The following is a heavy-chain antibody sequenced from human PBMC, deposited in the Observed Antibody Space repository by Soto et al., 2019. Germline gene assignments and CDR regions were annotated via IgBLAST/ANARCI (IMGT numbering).Heavy chain of an antibody. J-gene: IGHJ3*02. CDR2: INTDGGTS. V-gene: IGHV3-74*03. Sequence: EVQLVESGGDLVQPGGSLRLSCAASGFTFSGHWMHWVRQVPGKGLEWVSRINTDGGTSAYADSVKGRFTISRDNAKNTLYLQMDALRAEATAVYYCAREAGYCSRTSCYRRAFDTWGQGTRVTVSS. CDR3: AREAGYCSRTSCYRRAFDT. D-gene: IGHD2-2*01. CDR1: GFTFSGHW.